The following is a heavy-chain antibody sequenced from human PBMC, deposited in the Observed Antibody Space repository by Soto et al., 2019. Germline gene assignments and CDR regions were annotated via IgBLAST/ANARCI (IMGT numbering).Heavy chain of an antibody. CDR1: GYTFTSYG. CDR2: VNIHNGDP. V-gene: IGHV1-18*01. D-gene: IGHD5-18*01. Sequence: QVQLVQSGAEVKKPGASVKVSCKASGYTFTSYGISWVRQAPGQGLEWMGWVNIHNGDPYYAQKLQGRVTMTTDTSTSTAYLELRSLRSDDTAVYYCARERGGYSYGDYWGQGTLVTVSS. CDR3: ARERGGYSYGDY. J-gene: IGHJ4*02.